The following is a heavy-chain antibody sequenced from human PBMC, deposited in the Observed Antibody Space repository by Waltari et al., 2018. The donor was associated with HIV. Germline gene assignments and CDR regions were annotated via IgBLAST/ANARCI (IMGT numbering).Heavy chain of an antibody. J-gene: IGHJ3*01. CDR3: ARHSGSMGGAFDV. CDR2: LYHSGST. Sequence: QLQLQESGPGLAKPSETLSLPCPVPGGPVTIYYWSWIRQPPGKGLEWIGYLYHSGSTNYNPSLKSRVTTSVDTSKNRFSLNLTSVTAADTVVYYCARHSGSMGGAFDVWGQGTMVTVSS. CDR1: GGPVTIYY. D-gene: IGHD3-10*01. V-gene: IGHV4-59*08.